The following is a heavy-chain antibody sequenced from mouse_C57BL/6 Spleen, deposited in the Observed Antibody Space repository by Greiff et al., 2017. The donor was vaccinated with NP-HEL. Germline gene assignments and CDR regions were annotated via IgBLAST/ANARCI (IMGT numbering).Heavy chain of an antibody. CDR2: INPSSGYT. D-gene: IGHD1-1*01. CDR3: ARSLTTVVAPPV. V-gene: IGHV1-7*01. Sequence: QVHVKQSGAELAKPGASVKLSCKASGYTFTSYWMHWVKQRPGQGLEWIGYINPSSGYTKYNQKFKDKATLTADKSSSTAYMQLSSLTYEDSAVYYCARSLTTVVAPPVWGTGTTVTVSS. J-gene: IGHJ1*03. CDR1: GYTFTSYW.